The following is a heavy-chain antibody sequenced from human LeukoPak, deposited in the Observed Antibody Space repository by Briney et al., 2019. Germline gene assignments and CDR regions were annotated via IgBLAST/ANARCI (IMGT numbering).Heavy chain of an antibody. CDR1: GYTFTGYY. V-gene: IGHV1-2*02. J-gene: IGHJ4*02. Sequence: ASVKVSCKASGYTFTGYYMHWVRQAPGQGLEWMGWINPDSGGMNYAQKFQGRVTMTRDTSISTAYMELSRLTSDDTAVYYCARVAGPRKVGADPPPVYWGQGTLVAVSS. CDR3: ARVAGPRKVGADPPPVY. D-gene: IGHD1-26*01. CDR2: INPDSGGM.